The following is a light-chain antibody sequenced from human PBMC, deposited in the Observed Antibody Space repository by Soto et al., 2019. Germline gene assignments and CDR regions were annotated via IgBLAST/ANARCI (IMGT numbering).Light chain of an antibody. Sequence: DIQMTQSPSSLSASVGDRVTVTCRASQDIGNYLCWYQQKLGKAPKLLIYDASYLETGVPSRFSGGGSGTDFTFTISSLRPEDIATYYCQHSNHLPLFGPGTKVDIK. CDR2: DAS. CDR1: QDIGNY. V-gene: IGKV1-33*01. J-gene: IGKJ3*01. CDR3: QHSNHLPL.